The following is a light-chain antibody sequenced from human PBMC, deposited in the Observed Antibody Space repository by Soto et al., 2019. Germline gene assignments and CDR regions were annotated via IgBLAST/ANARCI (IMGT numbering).Light chain of an antibody. CDR1: QSVASRN. CDR2: GAS. Sequence: EIVLTQSPGTLSLSPGERATLSCRASQSVASRNLAWYQQKSGQAPRLLIYGASSRAIHTPDRFSGSGSGTDLTLTISGLEPEDFAVYYCPHFGNSLWTFGQGTKVEI. J-gene: IGKJ1*01. CDR3: PHFGNSLWT. V-gene: IGKV3-20*01.